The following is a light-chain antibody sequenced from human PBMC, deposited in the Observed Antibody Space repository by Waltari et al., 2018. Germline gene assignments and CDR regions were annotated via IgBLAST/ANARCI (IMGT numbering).Light chain of an antibody. V-gene: IGLV2-14*03. CDR2: DVI. CDR3: SSYTSRSTLVV. J-gene: IGLJ2*01. Sequence: SALTQPASVSGSPGPSITIACTATSSAVGGYNFVSWYQQHPGKAPKLMIYDVIYRPSGISNRFSGSKSGYTASLTISGLEAEDEADYYCSSYTSRSTLVVFGGGTKLTVL. CDR1: SSAVGGYNF.